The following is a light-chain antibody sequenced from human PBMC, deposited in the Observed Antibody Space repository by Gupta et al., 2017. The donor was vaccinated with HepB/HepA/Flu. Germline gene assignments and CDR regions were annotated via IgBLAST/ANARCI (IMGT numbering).Light chain of an antibody. Sequence: DIQMTQSPSSLSASVGDRVTITCRASQSISSYVNGYQQKPGKAPKLRSYAASSLQSGVPSRGSGSGSGTDFTLTIRSLQPEDFATYDCQKSYSTTFTFGRGTKVEIK. CDR1: QSISSY. J-gene: IGKJ4*01. CDR3: QKSYSTTFT. V-gene: IGKV1-39*01. CDR2: AAS.